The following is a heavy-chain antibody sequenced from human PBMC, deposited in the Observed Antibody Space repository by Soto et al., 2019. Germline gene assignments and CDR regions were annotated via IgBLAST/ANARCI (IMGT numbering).Heavy chain of an antibody. Sequence: GGSLRLSCAASGFTFSSYGMHWVRQAPGKGLEWVAVISYDGSNKYYADSVKGRFTISRDNSKNTLYLQMNSLRAEDTAVYYCAKDPRWLQLGALDYWGQGT. D-gene: IGHD1-1*01. CDR2: ISYDGSNK. CDR3: AKDPRWLQLGALDY. V-gene: IGHV3-30*18. CDR1: GFTFSSYG. J-gene: IGHJ4*02.